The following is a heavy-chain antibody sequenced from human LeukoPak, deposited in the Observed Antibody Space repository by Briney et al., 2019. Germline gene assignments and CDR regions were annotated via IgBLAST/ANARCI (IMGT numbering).Heavy chain of an antibody. CDR3: ARGGGATWNYFGY. Sequence: GGSLRLSCAGSGFIFNNYGMHWVRQAPGKGLEWVAVISYDGSNKYYADSVKGRFTISRDNSKNTLYLQMNSLRAEDTAVYYCARGGGATWNYFGYWGQGTLVTVSS. D-gene: IGHD1-26*01. V-gene: IGHV3-30*03. J-gene: IGHJ4*02. CDR2: ISYDGSNK. CDR1: GFIFNNYG.